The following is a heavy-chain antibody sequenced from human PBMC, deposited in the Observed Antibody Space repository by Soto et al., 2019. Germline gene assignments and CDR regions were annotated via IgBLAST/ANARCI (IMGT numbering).Heavy chain of an antibody. CDR1: GGSISSYY. V-gene: IGHV4-59*01. CDR2: IYYSGST. D-gene: IGHD6-13*01. CDR3: AREIAAAGRGPFDP. J-gene: IGHJ5*02. Sequence: SETLSLTCTVSGGSISSYYWSWIRQPPGKGLEWIGYIYYSGSTNYNPSLKSRVTISVDTSKNQFSLKLSSVTAADTAVYYCAREIAAAGRGPFDPWGQGTLVTVSS.